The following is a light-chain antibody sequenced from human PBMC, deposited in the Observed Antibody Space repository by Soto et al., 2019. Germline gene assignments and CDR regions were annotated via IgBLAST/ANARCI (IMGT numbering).Light chain of an antibody. CDR2: GGS. CDR3: PQFGISPVYT. V-gene: IGKV3-20*01. Sequence: VVLTQSPDTLSLSPGEGGTLSCRASQSVSSNYLAWYQQKPGQAPRLLIYGGSRRATGIPDRFSGGGSGTDFTLTISRLEHEDVAVYFCQCPQFGISPVYTFGQGTKLDIK. J-gene: IGKJ2*01. CDR1: QSVSSNY.